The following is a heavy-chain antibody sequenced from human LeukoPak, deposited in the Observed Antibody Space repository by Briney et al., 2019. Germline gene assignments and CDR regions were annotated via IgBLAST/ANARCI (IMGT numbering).Heavy chain of an antibody. CDR2: IYYSGST. J-gene: IGHJ4*02. Sequence: PSETLSLTCTVSGGSISSYYWSWIRQPPGKGLEWIGYIYYSGSTNYNPSLKSRVTISVDTSKNQFSLKLSSVTAADTAVYYCARVPPHYDFWSGPQYYFDYWGQGTLVTVSS. CDR1: GGSISSYY. D-gene: IGHD3-3*01. CDR3: ARVPPHYDFWSGPQYYFDY. V-gene: IGHV4-59*01.